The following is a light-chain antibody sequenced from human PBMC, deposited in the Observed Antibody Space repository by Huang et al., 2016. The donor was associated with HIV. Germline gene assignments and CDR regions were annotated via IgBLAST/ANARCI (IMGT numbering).Light chain of an antibody. CDR3: QQYQDWPRT. J-gene: IGKJ1*01. V-gene: IGKV3-15*01. CDR2: GAS. Sequence: EIVMTQSPGTLSLSPGERATLSCRPSQSVSSNLAWYQQKPGQAPRLLIYGASTRATGVPARFSGSGSGTEFTLTISSLQSDDVVVYYCQQYQDWPRTFGQGTKVEIK. CDR1: QSVSSN.